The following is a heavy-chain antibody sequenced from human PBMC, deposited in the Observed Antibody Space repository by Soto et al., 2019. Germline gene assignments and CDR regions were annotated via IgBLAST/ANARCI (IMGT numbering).Heavy chain of an antibody. CDR2: VYYPGTT. V-gene: IGHV4-59*08. CDR1: GGSISNFD. J-gene: IGHJ6*03. D-gene: IGHD3-9*01. Sequence: SGTLSLTCTVCGGSISNFDWSWIRQPPGKGMEWIGYVYYPGTTTSNPSLTRRVTFSADSSRGQFSLRLNSVTAADTAVYYCARTVLGPDLLADSFVDYYYYMDVWGQGTTVTVSS. CDR3: ARTVLGPDLLADSFVDYYYYMDV.